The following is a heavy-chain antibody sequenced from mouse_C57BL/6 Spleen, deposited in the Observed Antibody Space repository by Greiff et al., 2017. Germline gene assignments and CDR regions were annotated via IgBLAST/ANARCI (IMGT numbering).Heavy chain of an antibody. CDR1: GFTFTDYY. CDR3: ARYREYDDYFYYFDY. Sequence: EVKLMESGGGLVQPGGSLSLSCAASGFTFTDYYMSWVRQPPGKALEWLGFIRNKANGYTTEYSASVKGRFTISRDNSQSILYLQMNALRAEDSATYYCARYREYDDYFYYFDYWGQGTTLTVSS. D-gene: IGHD2-3*01. J-gene: IGHJ2*01. V-gene: IGHV7-3*01. CDR2: IRNKANGYTT.